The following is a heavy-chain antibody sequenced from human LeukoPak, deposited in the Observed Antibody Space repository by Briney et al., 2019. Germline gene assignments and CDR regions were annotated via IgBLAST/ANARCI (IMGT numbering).Heavy chain of an antibody. V-gene: IGHV3-30-3*01. D-gene: IGHD5-12*01. CDR2: ISYDGSNK. CDR3: ARLAQVATIVSY. Sequence: PGRSLRLSCAASGFTFSSYAMHWVRQAPGKGLEWVAVISYDGSNKYDADSVKGRFTISRDNSKNTLYLQMNSLRAEDTAVYYCARLAQVATIVSYWGQGTLVTVSS. J-gene: IGHJ4*02. CDR1: GFTFSSYA.